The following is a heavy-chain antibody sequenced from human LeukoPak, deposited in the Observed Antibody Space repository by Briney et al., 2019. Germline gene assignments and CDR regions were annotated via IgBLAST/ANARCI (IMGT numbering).Heavy chain of an antibody. Sequence: GGSLRLSCAASGFTFSSYWMNWVRQAPGKGLEWVAHIKEDGSEKYYMDSVKGRFTISRDNAESSLYLQMNSLRAEDTALYYCARGIAAAGRYFDSWGQGTLVTVSS. J-gene: IGHJ4*02. V-gene: IGHV3-7*01. CDR2: IKEDGSEK. D-gene: IGHD6-13*01. CDR1: GFTFSSYW. CDR3: ARGIAAAGRYFDS.